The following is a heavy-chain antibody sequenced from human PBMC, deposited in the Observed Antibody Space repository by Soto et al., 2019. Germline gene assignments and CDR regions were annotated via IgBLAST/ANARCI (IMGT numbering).Heavy chain of an antibody. D-gene: IGHD4-17*01. Sequence: GASVKVSCKPSGYTFTTYGITWVRQAPGKGLEWMGWISAYNGNTNYAQKLQGRVTMTTDTSTSTAYMELGSLGSDDTAMYYCARNYGGNSDFDYWGQGTLVTVSS. CDR3: ARNYGGNSDFDY. CDR1: GYTFTTYG. J-gene: IGHJ4*02. CDR2: ISAYNGNT. V-gene: IGHV1-18*01.